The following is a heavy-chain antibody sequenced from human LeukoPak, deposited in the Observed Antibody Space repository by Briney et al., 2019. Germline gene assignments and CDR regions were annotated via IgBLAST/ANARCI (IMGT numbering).Heavy chain of an antibody. J-gene: IGHJ6*02. CDR1: GFTFSSYA. CDR3: ARDRKRSDYYYYGMDV. V-gene: IGHV3-30*04. Sequence: PGGSLRLSCAASGFTFSSYAMHWVRQAPGKGLEWVAVISYDGSNKYYADSVKGRFTISRDNSKNTLYLQMNSLRAEDTAVYYCARDRKRSDYYYYGMDVWGQGTTVTVSS. D-gene: IGHD1-14*01. CDR2: ISYDGSNK.